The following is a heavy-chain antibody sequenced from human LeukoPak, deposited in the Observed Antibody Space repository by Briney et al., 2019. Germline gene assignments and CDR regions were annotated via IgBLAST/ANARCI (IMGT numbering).Heavy chain of an antibody. Sequence: GGSLRLSCAASGFTFSSYAMSWVRQAPGKGLEWVSAISGSGGSTYYADSVKGRFTISRDNSKNTLYLQMNSLRAEDTAVYYCAKDLYCSSTSCYTNRYFQHWGQGTLVTVST. V-gene: IGHV3-23*01. CDR1: GFTFSSYA. D-gene: IGHD2-2*02. CDR3: AKDLYCSSTSCYTNRYFQH. J-gene: IGHJ1*01. CDR2: ISGSGGST.